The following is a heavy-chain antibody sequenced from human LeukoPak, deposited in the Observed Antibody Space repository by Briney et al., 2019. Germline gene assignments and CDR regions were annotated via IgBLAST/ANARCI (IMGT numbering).Heavy chain of an antibody. CDR2: INPNSGGT. CDR1: GYTFTGYY. D-gene: IGHD5-24*01. CDR3: ARGEMATSESDY. J-gene: IGHJ4*02. V-gene: IGHV1-2*02. Sequence: ASVKVSCKASGYTFTGYYMHWVRQAPGQGLEWMGWINPNSGGTNYAQKFQGRVTMTRDTSISTVYMELSRLRSDDTAVYYCARGEMATSESDYWGQGTLVTVSS.